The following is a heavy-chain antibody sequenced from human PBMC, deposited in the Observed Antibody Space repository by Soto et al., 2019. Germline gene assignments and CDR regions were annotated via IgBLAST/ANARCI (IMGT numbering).Heavy chain of an antibody. CDR1: VGSVSSSNYY. V-gene: IGHV4-61*01. D-gene: IGHD1-1*01. CDR2: IYYSGSA. J-gene: IGHJ4*02. CDR3: ARERTGDPTFFDY. Sequence: PSETLSLTCTVSVGSVSSSNYYWSWIRQPPGKGLEWLGYIYYSGSASYNPSLKSRITVSVDTSKNQFSLKLSSVTAADTAVYYCARERTGDPTFFDYWGQGTLVTVSS.